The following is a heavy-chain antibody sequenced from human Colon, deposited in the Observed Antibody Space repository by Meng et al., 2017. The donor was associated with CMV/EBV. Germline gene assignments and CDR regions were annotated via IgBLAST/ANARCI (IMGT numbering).Heavy chain of an antibody. CDR3: GRGERSGRPY. D-gene: IGHD1-26*01. CDR2: IYRGTA. CDR1: GDSVSSETSY. Sequence: SETLSLTCTVSGDSVSSETSYWAWVRQPPGKGLEWIGYIYRGTATLNPSPESRVTISPDTSKNQFSLKVNSVTAADTAVYYCGRGERSGRPYWGQGALVTVSS. J-gene: IGHJ4*02. V-gene: IGHV4-61*01.